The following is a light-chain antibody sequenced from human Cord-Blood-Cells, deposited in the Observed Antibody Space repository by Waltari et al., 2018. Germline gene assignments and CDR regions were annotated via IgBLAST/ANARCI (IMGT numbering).Light chain of an antibody. CDR2: AAS. CDR1: QSISSY. V-gene: IGKV1-39*01. J-gene: IGKJ2*01. CDR3: QQSYSTPYT. Sequence: DIQMTQSPSSLSASVGYRVTITCRASQSISSYLNWYQQKPGKAPKPLIYAASSLQSGVPARFSGRRSGTDFTLTISSLQPEDFATYYCQQSYSTPYTFGQGTKLEIK.